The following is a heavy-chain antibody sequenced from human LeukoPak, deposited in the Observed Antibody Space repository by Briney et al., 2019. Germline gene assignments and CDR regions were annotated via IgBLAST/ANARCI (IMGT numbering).Heavy chain of an antibody. CDR3: ARGGSVAVDV. CDR1: GGPISSDDYY. D-gene: IGHD1-26*01. Sequence: PSETLSLTCTVSGGPISSDDYYWTWIRQHPGKGLEWIGYIYYSGSTYYHPSLKSRVTISVDTSKNQFSLKLSSVTAADTAVYYCARGGSVAVDVWGQGTTVTVSS. CDR2: IYYSGST. V-gene: IGHV4-31*03. J-gene: IGHJ6*02.